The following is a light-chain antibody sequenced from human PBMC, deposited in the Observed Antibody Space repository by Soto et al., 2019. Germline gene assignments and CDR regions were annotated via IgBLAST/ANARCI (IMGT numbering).Light chain of an antibody. CDR2: DAS. V-gene: IGKV1-5*01. CDR1: QTTNTW. J-gene: IGKJ2*01. Sequence: DIPMTQVPSTLSASVGDSVTITCRASQTTNTWLAWYQQKPGTAPKLLIYDASSLEGGVPSRFSASGSGTEFTLTISSLPPDDLETYYCQQYIRYPYTFGQGTKVEIK. CDR3: QQYIRYPYT.